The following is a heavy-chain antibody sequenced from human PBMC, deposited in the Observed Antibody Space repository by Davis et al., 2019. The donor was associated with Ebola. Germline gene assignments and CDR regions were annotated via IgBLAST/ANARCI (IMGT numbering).Heavy chain of an antibody. CDR3: ARGGGYGGYGMDV. J-gene: IGHJ6*02. CDR1: GGSFSGYY. D-gene: IGHD5-12*01. CDR2: IYHSGST. Sequence: MPGGSLRLSCAVYGGSFSGYYWSWIRQPPGKGLERIGEIYHSGSTNYNPSLKSRVTISVDTSKNQFSLKLSSVTAADTAVYYCARGGGYGGYGMDVWGQGTTVTVSS. V-gene: IGHV4-34*01.